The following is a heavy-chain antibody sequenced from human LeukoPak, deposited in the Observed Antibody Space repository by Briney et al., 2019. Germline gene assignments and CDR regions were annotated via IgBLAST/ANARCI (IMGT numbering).Heavy chain of an antibody. V-gene: IGHV3-7*01. J-gene: IGHJ4*02. CDR2: IKEDGSEI. Sequence: GGSLRLSCAASGFIFNNYWMTWVRQTPGKGLEFVANIKEDGSEIFYLDSVKGRFTISRDNAKNSLYLQMNSLRAEDTAVYYCAKSRDYGFDYWGQGTLVTVSS. CDR1: GFIFNNYW. D-gene: IGHD4-17*01. CDR3: AKSRDYGFDY.